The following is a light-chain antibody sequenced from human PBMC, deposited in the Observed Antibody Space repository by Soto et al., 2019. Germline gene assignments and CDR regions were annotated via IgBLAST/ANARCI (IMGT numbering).Light chain of an antibody. J-gene: IGLJ1*01. CDR2: EVH. CDR3: ASYLTTSPLEV. V-gene: IGLV2-14*01. CDR1: ISDIGSHNY. Sequence: PGTLSLSPGERATLSCSGSISDIGSHNYVSWYRQYPGEAPKLLIYEVHYRPSGVSSRFSGSKSGNTASLTISGLQAADEADYYCASYLTTSPLEVFGTGTKVTVL.